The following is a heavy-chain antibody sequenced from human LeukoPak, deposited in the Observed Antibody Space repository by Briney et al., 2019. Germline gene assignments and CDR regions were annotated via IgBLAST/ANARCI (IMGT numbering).Heavy chain of an antibody. CDR3: ARGATYAYYQDY. J-gene: IGHJ4*02. V-gene: IGHV3-74*01. CDR2: IKYDASST. D-gene: IGHD1-26*01. Sequence: PGGSLTLSCADSGVTFSSHWMHWVRQAPGRGLVWVSRIKYDASSTTYADSVKGRFTISRDNAKNTLYLQMNSLRAEDTAVYYCARGATYAYYQDYWGQGTLVTVSS. CDR1: GVTFSSHW.